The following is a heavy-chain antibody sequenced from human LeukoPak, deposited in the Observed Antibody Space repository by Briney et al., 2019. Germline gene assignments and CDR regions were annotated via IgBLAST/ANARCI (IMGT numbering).Heavy chain of an antibody. D-gene: IGHD5-24*01. V-gene: IGHV1-69*13. J-gene: IGHJ5*02. Sequence: ASVKVSCKASGGTFSSYAISWVRQAPGQGLEWMGGIIPIFGTANYAQKFQGRVTITADESTSTAYMELSSLRSEDTAVYYCARAGDGPFNGSNWFDPWGQGTLVTVSS. CDR3: ARAGDGPFNGSNWFDP. CDR1: GGTFSSYA. CDR2: IIPIFGTA.